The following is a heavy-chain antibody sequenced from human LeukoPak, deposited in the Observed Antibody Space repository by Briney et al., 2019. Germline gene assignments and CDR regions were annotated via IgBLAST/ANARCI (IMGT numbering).Heavy chain of an antibody. Sequence: SQTLSLTCTVSGGSISSGSYYWSWIRQPAGKGLEWIGRIYTSGSTNYNPSLKSRVTMSVDTSKNQFSLKLSSVAAADTAVYYCARARYNWNDEDNWFDPWGQGTLVTVSS. J-gene: IGHJ5*02. V-gene: IGHV4-61*02. CDR3: ARARYNWNDEDNWFDP. CDR1: GGSISSGSYY. D-gene: IGHD1-1*01. CDR2: IYTSGST.